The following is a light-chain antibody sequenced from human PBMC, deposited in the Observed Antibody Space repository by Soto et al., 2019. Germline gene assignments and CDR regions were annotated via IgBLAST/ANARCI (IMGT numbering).Light chain of an antibody. CDR1: SSDIGRYDY. Sequence: QSVLTQPASVSGSPGQSITISCTGTSSDIGRYDYVSWYQQHPGKAPKFIIYDVYSRPSGVSNRFSGSKSGNTASLTISGLQPEGEADYFCSSYTSSSSLVFGPGTKVTVL. J-gene: IGLJ1*01. CDR2: DVY. V-gene: IGLV2-14*03. CDR3: SSYTSSSSLV.